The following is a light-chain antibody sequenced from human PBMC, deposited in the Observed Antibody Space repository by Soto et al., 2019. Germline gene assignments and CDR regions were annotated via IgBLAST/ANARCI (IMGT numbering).Light chain of an antibody. CDR2: KAS. J-gene: IGKJ1*01. Sequence: DIQMTQSPSPLSASVGDRVTITCRASQSISSWLAWYQQKPGKAPKLLIYKASSLESGVPSRFSGSGSGTEFTLTISSLQPDDFATYYGQHYNSYSEAFGQGTRWIS. V-gene: IGKV1-5*03. CDR3: QHYNSYSEA. CDR1: QSISSW.